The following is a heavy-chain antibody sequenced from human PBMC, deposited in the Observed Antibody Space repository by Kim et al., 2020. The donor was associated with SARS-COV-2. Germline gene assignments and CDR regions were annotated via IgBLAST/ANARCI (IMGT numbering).Heavy chain of an antibody. CDR2: IYYSGST. J-gene: IGHJ6*02. CDR1: GCSISSYY. V-gene: IGHV4-59*01. D-gene: IGHD5-12*01. CDR3: ATDGRVASIKSPYYYYYGMDV. Sequence: SETLSLTCTVSGCSISSYYWSWIRQPPGKGLEWIGYIYYSGSTNYNPSLKSRVTISVDTSKNQFSLKLSSVTAADTAVYYCATDGRVASIKSPYYYYYGMDVWGQGTTVTVSS.